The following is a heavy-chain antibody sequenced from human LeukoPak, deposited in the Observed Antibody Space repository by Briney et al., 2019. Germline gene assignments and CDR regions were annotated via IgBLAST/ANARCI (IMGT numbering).Heavy chain of an antibody. Sequence: GGSLRLSCAASGFTFSSYSMNWVRQAPGKGLEWVSSISSSSSYIYYADSVKGRFTISRDNAKNSLYLQMNSLRAEDTAVYYCARASYYDILTGYYVADYYYGMDVWGQGTTVTVSS. CDR2: ISSSSSYI. D-gene: IGHD3-9*01. CDR1: GFTFSSYS. V-gene: IGHV3-21*01. J-gene: IGHJ6*02. CDR3: ARASYYDILTGYYVADYYYGMDV.